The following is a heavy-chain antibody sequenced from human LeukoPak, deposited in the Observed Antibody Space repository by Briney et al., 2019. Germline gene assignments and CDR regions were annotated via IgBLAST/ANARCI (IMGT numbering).Heavy chain of an antibody. D-gene: IGHD2-2*01. CDR1: GDSISSHY. Sequence: PSETLSLTCTVSGDSISSHYWSWIRQPPGKGLEWIGYMYYSGNINYNPSLKSRVTISEDTSKNQFSLKLSSVTAADTAVYYCARAFCSGTSCSTLYWYFDLWSRGTLVTVSS. V-gene: IGHV4-59*11. CDR3: ARAFCSGTSCSTLYWYFDL. J-gene: IGHJ2*01. CDR2: MYYSGNI.